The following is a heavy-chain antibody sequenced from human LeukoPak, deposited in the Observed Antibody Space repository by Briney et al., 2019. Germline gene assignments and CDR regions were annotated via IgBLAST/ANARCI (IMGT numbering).Heavy chain of an antibody. CDR1: GFTFDDYA. CDR2: ISWNSGSI. J-gene: IGHJ6*02. V-gene: IGHV3-9*01. CDR3: AKGKQQQLYYYYGMDV. Sequence: GGSLRLSCAASGFTFDDYAMHWVRQAPGKGLEWVSGISWNSGSIGYADSVKGRFTISGDNAKNSLYLQMNSLRAEDTALYYCAKGKQQQLYYYYGMDVWGQGTTVTVSS. D-gene: IGHD6-13*01.